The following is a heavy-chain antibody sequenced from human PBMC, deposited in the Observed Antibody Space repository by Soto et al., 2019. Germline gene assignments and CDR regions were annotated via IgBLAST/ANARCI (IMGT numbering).Heavy chain of an antibody. CDR2: IYYSGST. V-gene: IGHV4-59*01. CDR1: GGSISSYY. D-gene: IGHD3-10*01. Sequence: PSETLSLTCTVSGGSISSYYWSWIRQPPGKGLEWIGYIYYSGSTNYNPSLKSRVTISVDTSKNQFSLKLSSVTAADTAVYYCATNYYGSGNPNYYYYYMDVWGKGTTVTVSS. CDR3: ATNYYGSGNPNYYYYYMDV. J-gene: IGHJ6*03.